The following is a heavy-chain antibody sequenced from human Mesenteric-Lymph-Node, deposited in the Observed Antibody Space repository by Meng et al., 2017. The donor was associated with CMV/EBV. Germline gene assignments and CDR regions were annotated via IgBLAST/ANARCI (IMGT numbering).Heavy chain of an antibody. D-gene: IGHD4-17*01. V-gene: IGHV3-30*04. J-gene: IGHJ4*02. Sequence: TQFTFSTYAMHWVRQAPGKGLEWVAVISYDGYNKYYADSVKGRFTISRDNSKNTLYLQMNGLRVEDTALYYCARGDAHGDALLSFDYWGQGTLVTVSS. CDR1: QFTFSTYA. CDR2: ISYDGYNK. CDR3: ARGDAHGDALLSFDY.